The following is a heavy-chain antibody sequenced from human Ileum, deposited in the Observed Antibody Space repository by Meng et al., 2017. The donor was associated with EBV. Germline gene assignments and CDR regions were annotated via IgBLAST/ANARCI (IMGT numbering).Heavy chain of an antibody. V-gene: IGHV4-59*01. CDR2: IYSSGDT. Sequence: HVQLQEPGPGLVQPSETLSLTCTVSGASIRTYYWSSLRQSPGKGPELIGYIYSSGDTNYNPSLKSRVTISIDTSKNQFSLMLNSVTAADTAVYYCARGSSYSSGWYPDLWGQGTLVTVSS. CDR1: GASIRTYY. J-gene: IGHJ5*02. CDR3: ARGSSYSSGWYPDL. D-gene: IGHD6-19*01.